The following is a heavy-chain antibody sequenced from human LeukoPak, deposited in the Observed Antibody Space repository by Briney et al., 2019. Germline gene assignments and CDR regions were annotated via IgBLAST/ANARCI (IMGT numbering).Heavy chain of an antibody. CDR3: ARVYYGSGSLHYYYYYMDV. CDR1: GFTFSSYG. CDR2: IYSGGST. Sequence: GGSLRLSCAASGFTFSSYGMSWVRQAPGEGLEWVSVIYSGGSTHYADSVKGRFTISRDNSKNTLYLQMNSLRAEDTAVYYCARVYYGSGSLHYYYYYMDVWGKGTTVTISS. V-gene: IGHV3-53*01. D-gene: IGHD3-10*01. J-gene: IGHJ6*03.